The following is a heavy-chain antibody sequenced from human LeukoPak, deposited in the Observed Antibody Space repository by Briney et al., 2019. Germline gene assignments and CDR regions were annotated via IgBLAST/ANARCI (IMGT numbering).Heavy chain of an antibody. D-gene: IGHD3-3*01. CDR2: ISSRSSYI. Sequence: RGGSLRLSCAASGFTFSSYSMNWVRQAPGKGLGWVSCISSRSSYIYYADSVKGRFTIPRDNAKNSLYLQMNSLRAEDTAVYYCARDALYDFWSGSPVGFDYWGQGTLVTVSS. V-gene: IGHV3-21*01. CDR3: ARDALYDFWSGSPVGFDY. J-gene: IGHJ4*02. CDR1: GFTFSSYS.